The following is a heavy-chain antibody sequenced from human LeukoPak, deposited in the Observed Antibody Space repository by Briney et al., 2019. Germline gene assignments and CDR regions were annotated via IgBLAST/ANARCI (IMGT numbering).Heavy chain of an antibody. Sequence: ASVKVSCKVSGYTLTELSMHWVRQAPGRGLEWMGGFDPEDGETIYAQKFQGRVTMTEDTSTDTAYMELSSLRSEDTAVYYCATIVATRYYFDYWGQGTLVTVSS. D-gene: IGHD5-12*01. CDR1: GYTLTELS. J-gene: IGHJ4*02. V-gene: IGHV1-24*01. CDR3: ATIVATRYYFDY. CDR2: FDPEDGET.